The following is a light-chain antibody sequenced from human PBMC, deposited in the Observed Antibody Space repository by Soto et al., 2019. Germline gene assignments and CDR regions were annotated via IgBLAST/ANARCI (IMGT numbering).Light chain of an antibody. CDR1: SSNIGSNT. Sequence: QAVVTQPPSASGTPGQRVTISCSGSSSNIGSNTVNWYQHLPGTAPKLLIYSNNQRPSGVPDRFSGSKSDTSASLAISGLQSEDEADYYCAAWDDSLNGVVFGGGTKLTVL. CDR2: SNN. J-gene: IGLJ2*01. V-gene: IGLV1-44*01. CDR3: AAWDDSLNGVV.